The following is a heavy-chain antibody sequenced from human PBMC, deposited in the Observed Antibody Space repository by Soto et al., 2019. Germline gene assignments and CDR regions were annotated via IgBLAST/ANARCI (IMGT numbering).Heavy chain of an antibody. D-gene: IGHD3-10*01. CDR2: VYYNGTT. Sequence: QVQLQESGPELVKPSQTLSLTCRVSGGSIGSPNFYWSWIRQHPGKGLEWLGYVYYNGTTYYNPSLKSRVSISVDTSKNQFSLKLSSVSAADTAVYFCVREPRLLICFGELQDWGRGTLVTVSS. J-gene: IGHJ1*01. CDR1: GGSIGSPNFY. V-gene: IGHV4-31*03. CDR3: VREPRLLICFGELQD.